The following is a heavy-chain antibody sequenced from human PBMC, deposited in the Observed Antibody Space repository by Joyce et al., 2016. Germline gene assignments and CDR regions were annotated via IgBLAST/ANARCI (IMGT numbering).Heavy chain of an antibody. CDR1: GFTFNRYA. V-gene: IGHV3-30-3*01. J-gene: IGHJ4*02. CDR2: ISPDGSKK. CDR3: ARSPSNSWHTFDS. D-gene: IGHD2-2*01. Sequence: QVQLVESGGGVAPPGRSLRLSCAASGFTFNRYALQWVRQTPGTGLEWVAVISPDGSKKFYSDSVKDRFIISRDNSNKMVFVQMNSLRVEDTGVYYCARSPSNSWHTFDSWGQGTLVSVSS.